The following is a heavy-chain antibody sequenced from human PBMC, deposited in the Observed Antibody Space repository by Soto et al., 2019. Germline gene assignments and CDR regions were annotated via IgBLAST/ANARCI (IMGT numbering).Heavy chain of an antibody. J-gene: IGHJ6*02. CDR2: IYYSGST. CDR1: GGSISSGDYY. CDR3: ARYSEGYYDTSGYYYVDYYYYGMDV. D-gene: IGHD3-22*01. V-gene: IGHV4-30-4*01. Sequence: QVQLQESGPGLVKPSQTLSLTCTVSGGSISSGDYYWGWIRQPPGKGLEWIGYIYYSGSTYYNPSLKSRVTISVDTSKNQFSLKLSSVTAADTAVYYCARYSEGYYDTSGYYYVDYYYYGMDVWGQGTTVTVSS.